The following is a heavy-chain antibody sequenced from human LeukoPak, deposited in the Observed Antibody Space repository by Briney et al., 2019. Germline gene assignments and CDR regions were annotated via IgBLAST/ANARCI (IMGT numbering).Heavy chain of an antibody. CDR1: GGSFSGYY. CDR3: ARRGPYQLPPYYSYGMDV. V-gene: IGHV4-34*01. D-gene: IGHD2-2*01. CDR2: INHSGST. Sequence: SETLSLTCAVYGGSFSGYYWSWIRQPPGKGLEWIGEINHSGSTNYNPSLKRRVTISVDTSKNQFSLKLSSVTAADTAVYYCARRGPYQLPPYYSYGMDVWGQGTTVTVSS. J-gene: IGHJ6*02.